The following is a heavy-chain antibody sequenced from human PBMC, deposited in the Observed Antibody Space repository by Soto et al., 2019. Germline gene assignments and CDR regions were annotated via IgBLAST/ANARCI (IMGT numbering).Heavy chain of an antibody. CDR3: VRQPGGVATPGDDY. J-gene: IGHJ4*02. D-gene: IGHD2-15*01. V-gene: IGHV1-8*01. CDR2: MNPSSGDS. Sequence: QVQLVQSGAEVKKPGASVKVSCEASGYPFTAFDINWVRQAAGQGLEWMGWMNPSSGDSAFAQRFQVRITMTRTTSISTAYMELSRLTSDDTAVYYCVRQPGGVATPGDDYWGQGTLVTVSS. CDR1: GYPFTAFD.